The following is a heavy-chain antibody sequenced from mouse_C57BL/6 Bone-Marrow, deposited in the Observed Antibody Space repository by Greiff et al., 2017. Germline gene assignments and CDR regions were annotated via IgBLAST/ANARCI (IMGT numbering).Heavy chain of an antibody. Sequence: VKLMESGAELVRPGASVTLSCKASGYTFTDYEMHWVKQTPVHGLEWIGALDPETGGTAYNQKFKGKAILTADKSSSTAYMVLRSLTSEDSAVYYCTRGNYYGSSYWYFDVWGTGTTVTVSS. J-gene: IGHJ1*03. V-gene: IGHV1-15*01. CDR3: TRGNYYGSSYWYFDV. D-gene: IGHD1-1*01. CDR1: GYTFTDYE. CDR2: LDPETGGT.